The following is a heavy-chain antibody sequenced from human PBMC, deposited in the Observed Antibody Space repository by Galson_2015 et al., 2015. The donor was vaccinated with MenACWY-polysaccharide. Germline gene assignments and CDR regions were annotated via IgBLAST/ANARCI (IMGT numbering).Heavy chain of an antibody. Sequence: SLRLSCAASGFPFSAYSMTWVRQPPGERLEWVSGISGSGFDTFPADSLKGRFIISRDNSKNMLYLQMRGLRSEDTAVYYCAMSRSGMIEAPMDYWGRGTLVTVSS. CDR1: GFPFSAYS. D-gene: IGHD2-15*01. CDR3: AMSRSGMIEAPMDY. V-gene: IGHV3-23*01. J-gene: IGHJ4*02. CDR2: ISGSGFDT.